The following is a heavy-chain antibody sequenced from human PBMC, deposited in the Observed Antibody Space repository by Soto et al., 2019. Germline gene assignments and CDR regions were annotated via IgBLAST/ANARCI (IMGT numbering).Heavy chain of an antibody. CDR3: ARGLGPRDYSTSTPPGFDY. V-gene: IGHV3-74*01. CDR2: INSDGSST. CDR1: GFTFSSYW. Sequence: TGGSLRLSCAASGFTFSSYWMHWVRQAPGKGLVWVSRINSDGSSTSYADSVKGRFTIPRDNAKNTLYLQMNSLRAEDTAVYYCARGLGPRDYSTSTPPGFDYWGQGTLVTVSS. D-gene: IGHD4-4*01. J-gene: IGHJ4*02.